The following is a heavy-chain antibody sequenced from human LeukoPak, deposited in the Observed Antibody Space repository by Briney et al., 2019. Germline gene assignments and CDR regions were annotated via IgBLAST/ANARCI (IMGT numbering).Heavy chain of an antibody. CDR1: GGSISNGSYY. Sequence: SQTLCLTCTVSGGSISNGSYYRSWIRQPAGKGLEWIGRIYTSGSTNYNPSLKSRVTISVDTSKNQFSLKLSSVTAADTAVYYCARDRGYGLGYWGQGTLVTVSS. V-gene: IGHV4-61*02. J-gene: IGHJ4*02. CDR2: IYTSGST. CDR3: ARDRGYGLGY. D-gene: IGHD4-17*01.